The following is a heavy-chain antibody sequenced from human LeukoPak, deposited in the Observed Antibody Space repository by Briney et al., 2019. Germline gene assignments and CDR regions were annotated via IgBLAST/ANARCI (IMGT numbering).Heavy chain of an antibody. J-gene: IGHJ6*03. CDR3: ARSTVSSTRHPVSYYMDV. D-gene: IGHD2-2*01. CDR2: ISYDGSNK. V-gene: IGHV3-30*04. Sequence: GGSLRLSCAASGFTFSSYAMHWVRQAPGKGLEWVAVISYDGSNKYYADSVKGRFTISRDNSKNTLYLQMNSLRAEDTAVYCCARSTVSSTRHPVSYYMDVWGKGTTVTVSS. CDR1: GFTFSSYA.